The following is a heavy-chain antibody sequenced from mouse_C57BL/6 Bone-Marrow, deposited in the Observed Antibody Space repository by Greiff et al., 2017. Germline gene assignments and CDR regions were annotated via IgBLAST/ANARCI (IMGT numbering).Heavy chain of an antibody. D-gene: IGHD2-2*01. V-gene: IGHV5-17*01. J-gene: IGHJ2*01. CDR2: ISSGSSTI. CDR3: AKYGYDGYYFDY. Sequence: EVKLMESGGGLVKPGGSLKLSCAASGFTFSDYGMHWVRQAPEKGLEWVAYISSGSSTIYYADKVKGRFTISRGNAKNTLFLQMTSLRSEDTAMYYCAKYGYDGYYFDYWGQGTTLTVSS. CDR1: GFTFSDYG.